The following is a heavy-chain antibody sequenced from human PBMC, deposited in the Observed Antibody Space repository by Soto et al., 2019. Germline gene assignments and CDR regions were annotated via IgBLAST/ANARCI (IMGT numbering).Heavy chain of an antibody. Sequence: EVQLVESGGGLVMPGGSLRLSCIASGFSFSTYSMNWVRQAPGKGLEWVSSIRRSGDYTYYADSLKGRFTISRDNAKNSLYLQMISLRAEDTAVYYCARSTSLGGMDVWGQGTTVTVSS. CDR1: GFSFSTYS. CDR2: IRRSGDYT. J-gene: IGHJ6*02. CDR3: ARSTSLGGMDV. V-gene: IGHV3-21*01. D-gene: IGHD1-1*01.